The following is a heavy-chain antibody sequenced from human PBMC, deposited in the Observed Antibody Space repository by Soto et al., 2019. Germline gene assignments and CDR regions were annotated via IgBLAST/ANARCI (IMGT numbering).Heavy chain of an antibody. CDR3: AKDMLLPTQDLAFDI. Sequence: PGGSLRLSCAASGFTFSSYGMHWVRQAPGKGLEWVAVISYDGSNKYYADSVKGRFTISRDNSKNTLYLQMNSLRAEDTAVYYCAKDMLLPTQDLAFDIWCQGTMVTVSS. CDR2: ISYDGSNK. V-gene: IGHV3-30*18. J-gene: IGHJ3*02. D-gene: IGHD2-15*01. CDR1: GFTFSSYG.